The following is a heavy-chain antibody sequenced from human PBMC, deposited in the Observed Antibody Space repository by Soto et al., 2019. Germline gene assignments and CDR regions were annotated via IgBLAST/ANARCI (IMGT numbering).Heavy chain of an antibody. J-gene: IGHJ4*02. V-gene: IGHV3-49*03. CDR1: GFTFGDYA. CDR2: IRSKAYDETT. CDR3: TRAPVPTPY. D-gene: IGHD1-1*01. Sequence: PGGSLRLSCTTSGFTFGDYAFTWFRQAPGKGLEWVGFIRSKAYDETTEYAASVRGRFTISRDDSKSIAYLQMNNLNTDDTAVYFCTRAPVPTPYWGQGTLVTVSS.